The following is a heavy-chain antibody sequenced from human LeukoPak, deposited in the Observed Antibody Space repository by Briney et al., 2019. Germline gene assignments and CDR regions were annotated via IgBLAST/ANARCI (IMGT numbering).Heavy chain of an antibody. D-gene: IGHD3-3*01. Sequence: PGGSLRLSCSASGFNFGSHSMHWLRQAPGKGPEFVSAIHHDASGSFYADSVKGRFIISRDNSKSILYLEMSGLKPEDTAVYYCVKDLFFYYDVDVWGQGTTVTVSS. CDR2: IHHDASGS. J-gene: IGHJ6*02. CDR3: VKDLFFYYDVDV. CDR1: GFNFGSHS. V-gene: IGHV3-64D*09.